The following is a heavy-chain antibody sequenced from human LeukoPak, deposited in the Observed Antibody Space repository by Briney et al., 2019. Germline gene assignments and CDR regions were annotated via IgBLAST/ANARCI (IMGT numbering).Heavy chain of an antibody. CDR3: VRARLIRLENFFDY. V-gene: IGHV3-21*05. CDR2: TSRGGSDI. Sequence: GGSLRLSCAASGFTFSSYSMNWVRQAPGKGLEWVAYTSRGGSDISYADSVKGRFTISTDNANSSLYLQMNSLRAEDTAVYFCVRARLIRLENFFDYWGQGTLVTVSS. J-gene: IGHJ4*02. D-gene: IGHD2-21*02. CDR1: GFTFSSYS.